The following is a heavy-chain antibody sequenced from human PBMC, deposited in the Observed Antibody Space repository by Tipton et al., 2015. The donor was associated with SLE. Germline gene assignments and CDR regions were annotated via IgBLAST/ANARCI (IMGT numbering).Heavy chain of an antibody. CDR1: GVSISSYY. V-gene: IGHV4-4*07. CDR3: ARGQHQLGRFDP. CDR2: IYNSGST. J-gene: IGHJ5*02. D-gene: IGHD1-1*01. Sequence: SLTCTVSGVSISSYYWSWIRQPAGKGLEWIGRIYNSGSTNYNPSLKSRGTMSVDTSKNQFSLKLNSVTAADTAVYYCARGQHQLGRFDPWGQGTLVTVSS.